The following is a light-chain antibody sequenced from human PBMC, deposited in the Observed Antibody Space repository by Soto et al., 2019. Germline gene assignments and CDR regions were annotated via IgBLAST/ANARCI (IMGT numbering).Light chain of an antibody. J-gene: IGKJ1*01. CDR3: PQSYSTPRT. CDR1: QSISSY. V-gene: IGKV1-39*01. Sequence: DIQMKQSASSLSASVGDRVTITCRASQSISSYLNWYQQKPGKAPKLLIYAASSLQSGVPSRFSGSGSGTDFTLTISSLQPEDFATYYSPQSYSTPRTFGQGTKVDI. CDR2: AAS.